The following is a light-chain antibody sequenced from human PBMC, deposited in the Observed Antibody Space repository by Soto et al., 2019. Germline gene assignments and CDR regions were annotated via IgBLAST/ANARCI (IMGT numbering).Light chain of an antibody. CDR2: ATS. V-gene: IGKV1-39*01. CDR1: QTINTY. J-gene: IGKJ3*01. Sequence: DIQMTQSPSSLSASVGDRVTITCRASQTINTYLNWYQQKPGKAPHLLIYATSTLQSGVPSRLSGSGSGTDFTLTISSLQPEDFATYYCQQSYSTPAFGPGTKVDIK. CDR3: QQSYSTPA.